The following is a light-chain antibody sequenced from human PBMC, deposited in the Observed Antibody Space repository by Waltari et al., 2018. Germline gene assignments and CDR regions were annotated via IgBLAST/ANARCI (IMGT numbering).Light chain of an antibody. CDR1: SSNIGNNA. CDR3: SAWDGSLRRWV. Sequence: QSVLTQPPSVSAAPGQRVSISCSGTSSNIGNNAVNWYQQFQGKPPQLLIYYSGLLPSGVSDRFSGSRAGTSASLAITGLKSEDEATYFCSAWDGSLRRWVFGGGTILTVL. V-gene: IGLV1-36*01. CDR2: YSG. J-gene: IGLJ3*02.